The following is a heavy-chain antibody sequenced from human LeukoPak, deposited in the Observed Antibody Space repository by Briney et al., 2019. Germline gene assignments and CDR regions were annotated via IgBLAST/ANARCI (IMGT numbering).Heavy chain of an antibody. Sequence: PGGSLRLSCVASGFTFSDYAMNWVRQAPGKGLEWVSTFKTKYNQVYYAESVRGRFTISTDNSKSTVYLQMNSLRAEDTALYYCARSVPDYTRFDYWGQGALVTVSS. V-gene: IGHV3-23*05. J-gene: IGHJ4*02. CDR2: FKTKYNQV. CDR1: GFTFSDYA. D-gene: IGHD4-11*01. CDR3: ARSVPDYTRFDY.